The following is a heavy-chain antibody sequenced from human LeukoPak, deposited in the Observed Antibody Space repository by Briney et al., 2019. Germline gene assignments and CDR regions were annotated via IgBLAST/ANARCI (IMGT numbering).Heavy chain of an antibody. D-gene: IGHD4-23*01. CDR3: ARGGGNFVLDY. CDR2: INTNTGNP. V-gene: IGHV7-4-1*02. CDR1: GYTFTSYA. Sequence: ASVTVSCKASGYTFTSYAMNWVRQAPGQGLEWMGRINTNTGNPTYAQGFTGQFVFSLDTSVSTAYLQISSLKTEDTAVYYCARGGGNFVLDYWGQGTLVTVSS. J-gene: IGHJ4*02.